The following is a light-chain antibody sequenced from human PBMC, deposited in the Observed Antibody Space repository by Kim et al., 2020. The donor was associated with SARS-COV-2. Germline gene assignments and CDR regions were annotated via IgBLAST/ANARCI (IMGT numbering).Light chain of an antibody. J-gene: IGLJ2*01. Sequence: QAVVTQEPSLTVSPGGTVTLTCASSTGAVTTTHYPYWFQQKPGQAPRTMFYNTDNKHSWTPARFSASILGGKAALTLSGAQFEDEAEYYCLLSYSGDVVFGGGTKLTVL. CDR1: TGAVTTTHY. V-gene: IGLV7-46*01. CDR2: NTD. CDR3: LLSYSGDVV.